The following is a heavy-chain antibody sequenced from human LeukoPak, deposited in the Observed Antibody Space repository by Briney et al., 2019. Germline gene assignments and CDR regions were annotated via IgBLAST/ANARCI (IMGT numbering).Heavy chain of an antibody. CDR1: GYTFTSYD. D-gene: IGHD3-3*01. Sequence: GASVKVSCKASGYTFTSYDINWVRQATGQGLEWMGWMNPNSGNTGYAQKFQGRVTMTRNTSISTAYMELSSLRSEDTAVYYCARGSPTYYDFWSGYYTYYYYYMDVWGKGTTVTVSS. CDR2: MNPNSGNT. J-gene: IGHJ6*03. CDR3: ARGSPTYYDFWSGYYTYYYYYMDV. V-gene: IGHV1-8*01.